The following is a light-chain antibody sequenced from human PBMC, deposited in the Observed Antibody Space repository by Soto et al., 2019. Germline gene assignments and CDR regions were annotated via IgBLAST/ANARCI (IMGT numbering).Light chain of an antibody. V-gene: IGLV2-14*01. CDR3: SSYTSSSTLVV. J-gene: IGLJ2*01. CDR1: SSDVGGYNY. CDR2: EVS. Sequence: QSALTQPDSVSGSPGQSSTISCTGTSSDVGGYNYVSWYQQHPGKAPKLMIYEVSNRPSGVSNRFSGSKSGNTASLTISGLQAEDEADYYCSSYTSSSTLVVFGVGTKLTVL.